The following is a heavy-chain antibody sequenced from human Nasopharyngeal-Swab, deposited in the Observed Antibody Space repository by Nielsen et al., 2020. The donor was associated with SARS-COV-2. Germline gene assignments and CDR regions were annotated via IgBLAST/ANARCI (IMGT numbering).Heavy chain of an antibody. CDR1: GGTFGSYA. D-gene: IGHD4-23*01. CDR3: ARAGGGNSGIGYYYYYMDV. Sequence: SVKVSCKASGGTFGSYAISWVRQAPGQGLEWMGGIIPIFGTANYAQKFQGRVTITADESTSTAYMELSSLRSEDTAVYYCARAGGGNSGIGYYYYYMDVWGKGTTVTVSS. CDR2: IIPIFGTA. V-gene: IGHV1-69*13. J-gene: IGHJ6*03.